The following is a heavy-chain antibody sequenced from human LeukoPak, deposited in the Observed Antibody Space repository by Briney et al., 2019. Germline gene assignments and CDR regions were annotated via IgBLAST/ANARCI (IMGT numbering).Heavy chain of an antibody. J-gene: IGHJ4*02. Sequence: PSETLSLTCTVSGGPISSYYWSWIRQPAGKGLEWIGRIYTSGSTNYNPSLKSRVTMSVDTSKNQFSLKLSSVTAADTAVYYCAREGDGYTSGYFDYWGQGTLVTVSS. CDR1: GGPISSYY. CDR3: AREGDGYTSGYFDY. CDR2: IYTSGST. D-gene: IGHD5-24*01. V-gene: IGHV4-4*07.